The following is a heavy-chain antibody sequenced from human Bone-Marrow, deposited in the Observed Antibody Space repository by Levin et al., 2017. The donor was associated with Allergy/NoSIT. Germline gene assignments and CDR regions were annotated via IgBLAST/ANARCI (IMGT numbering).Heavy chain of an antibody. V-gene: IGHV4-61*02. J-gene: IGHJ3*01. CDR1: GGSISSGHYY. Sequence: SETLSLTCSVSGGSISSGHYYWSWIRQSAGKGLQWIGRIYSSGITDYNSSLKSRVTISRDTSKHQFSLHLTSVTAADTAIYYCARDFPPGDNLELLTYYDAFDVWGQGTQVTVSS. CDR3: ARDFPPGDNLELLTYYDAFDV. CDR2: IYSSGIT. D-gene: IGHD3-9*01.